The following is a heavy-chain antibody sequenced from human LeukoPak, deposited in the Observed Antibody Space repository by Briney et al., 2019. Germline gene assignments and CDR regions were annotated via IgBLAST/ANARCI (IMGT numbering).Heavy chain of an antibody. D-gene: IGHD6-19*01. CDR1: GGSFSGYY. J-gene: IGHJ5*02. Sequence: PSETLSLTCAVYGGSFSGYYWRWLRQPPGKGLKWFGSIYYSGSTFYNTSLERRVTISVDTSKNQFSLKLTSVTATDTAVYYCAAIIAVAGIPLSDPWGQGTLVTVSS. CDR2: IYYSGST. CDR3: AAIIAVAGIPLSDP. V-gene: IGHV4-34*01.